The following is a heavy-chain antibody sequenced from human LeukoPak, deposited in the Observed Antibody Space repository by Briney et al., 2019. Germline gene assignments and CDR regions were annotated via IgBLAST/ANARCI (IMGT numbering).Heavy chain of an antibody. V-gene: IGHV3-30*18. CDR1: GFTFSSYG. CDR2: ISYDGSNK. CDR3: AKIGRIRYFDWLLSH. D-gene: IGHD3-9*01. J-gene: IGHJ4*02. Sequence: GRSLRLSCAASGFTFSSYGMHWVRQAPGKGLEWVAVISYDGSNKYYADSVKGRFTISRDNSKNTLYLQMNSLRAEDTAVYYCAKIGRIRYFDWLLSHWGQGTLVTVSS.